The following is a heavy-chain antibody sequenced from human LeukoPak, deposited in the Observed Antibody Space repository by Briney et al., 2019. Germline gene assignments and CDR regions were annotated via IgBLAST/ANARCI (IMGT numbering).Heavy chain of an antibody. Sequence: GCSLRLSCAASGFSISSSQMHWVRPAPRKGLVWVSRILRDETHTNYADSVRGRFTISRYNANNMLFLQMNSLRGEYTAVYFCTRDPGSDSRVGYFDVGGRGTLVTVSS. D-gene: IGHD6-25*01. CDR3: TRDPGSDSRVGYFDV. V-gene: IGHV3-74*01. CDR1: GFSISSSQ. CDR2: ILRDETHT. J-gene: IGHJ2*01.